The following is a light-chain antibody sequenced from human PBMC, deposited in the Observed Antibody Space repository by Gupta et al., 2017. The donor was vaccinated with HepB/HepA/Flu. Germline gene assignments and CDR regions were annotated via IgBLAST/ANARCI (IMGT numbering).Light chain of an antibody. CDR1: QSVLNSSNNKNY. V-gene: IGKV4-1*01. CDR2: WAS. J-gene: IGKJ1*01. CDR3: QQNKSSPPWT. Sequence: DIVMTQSPDSLAVSLGERAAINCKSTQSVLNSSNNKNYLAWFQQRPGQPPRLLIYWASTREAGVSDRFSGSGFGKNLTLTNSSRQEEDVAVYYYQQNKSSPPWTFGQGTKVEIK.